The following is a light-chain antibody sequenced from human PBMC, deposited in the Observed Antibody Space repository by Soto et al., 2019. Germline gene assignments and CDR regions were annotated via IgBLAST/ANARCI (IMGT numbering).Light chain of an antibody. Sequence: EIVMXQSPXTLSVSPGERATLSCRASQSVSSNLAWYQQKPGQAPRLLVYGASTRATIIPARFSGSRSGTEFTLTISSLQSEDFAVYYCQQYNTWPPTFGQGTRLEIK. CDR2: GAS. V-gene: IGKV3-15*01. CDR1: QSVSSN. CDR3: QQYNTWPPT. J-gene: IGKJ5*01.